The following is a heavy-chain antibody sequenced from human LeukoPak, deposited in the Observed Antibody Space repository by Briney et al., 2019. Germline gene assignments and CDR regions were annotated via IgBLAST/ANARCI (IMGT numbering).Heavy chain of an antibody. CDR2: ISSSSSTI. V-gene: IGHV3-48*01. J-gene: IGHJ4*02. CDR1: GFTFSSQS. Sequence: PGGSLRLSCAGSGFTFSSQSMNWVRQAPGKGLEWVSYISSSSSTIYYAGSVKGRFTISRDNAKNSLYLQMNSLRAEDTAVYYCARGYYANYFDYWGQGTLVTVSS. CDR3: ARGYYANYFDY. D-gene: IGHD1-26*01.